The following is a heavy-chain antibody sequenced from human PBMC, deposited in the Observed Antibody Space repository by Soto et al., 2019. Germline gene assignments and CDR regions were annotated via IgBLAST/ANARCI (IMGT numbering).Heavy chain of an antibody. J-gene: IGHJ4*02. CDR2: INHSGST. CDR3: ARGQGYYDILTGYLRNSGFGFSFDY. Sequence: SETLSLTCAVYGGSFSGYYWSWIRQPPGKGLEWIGEINHSGSTNYNPSLKSRVTISVDTSKNQFSLKLSSVTAADTAVYYCARGQGYYDILTGYLRNSGFGFSFDYWGQGTLVTVSS. CDR1: GGSFSGYY. D-gene: IGHD3-9*01. V-gene: IGHV4-34*01.